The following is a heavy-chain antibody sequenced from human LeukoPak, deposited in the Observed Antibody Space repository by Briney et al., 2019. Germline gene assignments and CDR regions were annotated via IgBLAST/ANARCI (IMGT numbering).Heavy chain of an antibody. V-gene: IGHV4-39*07. J-gene: IGHJ4*02. CDR2: IYYSGST. Sequence: KTSETLSLTCTVSGGSISSSSYYWGWIRQPPGKGLEWIGSIYYSGSTYYNPSLKSRVTISVDTSKNQFSLKLSSVTAADTAVYYCARGHSYGSDPFDYWGQGTLVTVSS. D-gene: IGHD5-18*01. CDR3: ARGHSYGSDPFDY. CDR1: GGSISSSSYY.